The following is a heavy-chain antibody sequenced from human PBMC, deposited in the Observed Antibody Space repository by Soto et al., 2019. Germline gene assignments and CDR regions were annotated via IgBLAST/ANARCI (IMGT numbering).Heavy chain of an antibody. D-gene: IGHD6-13*01. J-gene: IGHJ3*02. CDR3: ATQMISSSWYPDAFDI. V-gene: IGHV3-53*01. CDR2: IDSGGST. CDR1: GFTVSSNY. Sequence: PGGSLRLSCAASGFTVSSNYRSWVRQAPGKGLEWVSVIDSGGSTYYADTVKGRFTISRDNSKNTLYLQMHSLRAEDTAVYYCATQMISSSWYPDAFDIWGQGTMVTVSS.